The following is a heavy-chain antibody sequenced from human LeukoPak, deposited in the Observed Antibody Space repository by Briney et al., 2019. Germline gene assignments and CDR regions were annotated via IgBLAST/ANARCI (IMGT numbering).Heavy chain of an antibody. CDR1: GFTFSSSG. Sequence: GRSLRLSCAASGFTFSSSGMHWVRQAPGKGLEWVAVISYDGSNKYNADSVKGRFTISRDNSKNTLYLQMNSLRAGDTAVYYCAKDSYDRSGYYYYYFAYWGQGTQVTVSS. D-gene: IGHD3-22*01. CDR3: AKDSYDRSGYYYYYFAY. J-gene: IGHJ4*02. CDR2: ISYDGSNK. V-gene: IGHV3-30*18.